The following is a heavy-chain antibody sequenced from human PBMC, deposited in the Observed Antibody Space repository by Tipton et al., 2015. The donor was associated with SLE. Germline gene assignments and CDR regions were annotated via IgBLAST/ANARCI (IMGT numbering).Heavy chain of an antibody. J-gene: IGHJ4*02. V-gene: IGHV4-31*03. CDR2: IYYSGST. CDR3: ARAPYLDIAAAGAVDY. CDR1: GGSISRGGYY. D-gene: IGHD6-13*01. Sequence: TLSLTCTVSGGSISRGGYYWSWIRPHPGKGLAWIGYIYYSGSTYYNPSLKSRVTISVDTSKNQFSLKLSSVTAADTAVYYCARAPYLDIAAAGAVDYWGQGTLVTVSS.